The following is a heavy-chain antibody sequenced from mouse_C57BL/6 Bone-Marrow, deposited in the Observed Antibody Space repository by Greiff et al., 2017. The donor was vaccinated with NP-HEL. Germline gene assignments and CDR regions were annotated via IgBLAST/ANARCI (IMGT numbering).Heavy chain of an antibody. J-gene: IGHJ2*01. CDR2: IYPGGGYT. CDR1: GYTFTNYW. D-gene: IGHD1-1*01. CDR3: ARWITTVGAGDYFDY. V-gene: IGHV1-63*01. Sequence: QVQLQQSGAELVRPGTSVTMSCKASGYTFTNYWIGWAKQRPGHGLEWIGDIYPGGGYTNYNEKFKGKATLTADKSSSTAYMQFRSLTYEDSAIYYCARWITTVGAGDYFDYGGQGTTLTVSS.